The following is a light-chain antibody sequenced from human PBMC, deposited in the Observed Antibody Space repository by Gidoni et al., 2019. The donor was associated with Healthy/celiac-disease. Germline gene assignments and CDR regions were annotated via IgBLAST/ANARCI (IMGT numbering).Light chain of an antibody. J-gene: IGLJ1*01. CDR1: SSDVGGYNY. Sequence: QSALTQPRSVSGSPGQSVTISCTGTSSDVGGYNYVSWYQQHPGKAPKLMIYDVSKRPSGVPDRLSGSKSGNTASLTISGLQAKDEADYYCCSYAGSYTPCVFGTGTKVTVL. V-gene: IGLV2-11*01. CDR3: CSYAGSYTPCV. CDR2: DVS.